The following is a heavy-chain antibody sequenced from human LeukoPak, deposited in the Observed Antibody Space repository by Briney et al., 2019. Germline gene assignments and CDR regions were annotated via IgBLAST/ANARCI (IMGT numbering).Heavy chain of an antibody. Sequence: ASVKVSCTASGYTFTSFNIHWVRQAPGQGPEWVAMIDPSGGSTYNTQKFQGRVTVTRDTSASTVYMELSSLRSEDTAVYYRARAGASKYLFDYWGQGTLVTVSS. CDR2: IDPSGGST. J-gene: IGHJ4*02. D-gene: IGHD4/OR15-4a*01. CDR1: GYTFTSFN. V-gene: IGHV1-46*01. CDR3: ARAGASKYLFDY.